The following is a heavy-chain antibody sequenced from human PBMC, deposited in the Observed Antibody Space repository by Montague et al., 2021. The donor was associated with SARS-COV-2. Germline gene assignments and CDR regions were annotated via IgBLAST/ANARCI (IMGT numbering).Heavy chain of an antibody. D-gene: IGHD6-13*01. Sequence: YLRLSCAASGFPFSAYWMHWVRQAPGQGLEWVARIRADGTTTNYADFVKGRFTISRDNAQDTVYLHMTTLTAEDTAVYYCVRAFSNSFKWFDPWGQGTLVTVSS. J-gene: IGHJ5*02. CDR1: GFPFSAYW. V-gene: IGHV3-74*01. CDR2: IRADGTTT. CDR3: VRAFSNSFKWFDP.